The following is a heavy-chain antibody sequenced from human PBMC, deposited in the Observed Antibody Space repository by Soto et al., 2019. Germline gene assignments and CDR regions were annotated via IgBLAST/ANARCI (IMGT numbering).Heavy chain of an antibody. D-gene: IGHD3-9*01. J-gene: IGHJ4*02. CDR1: GFTFSSYG. Sequence: QVQLVESGGGVVQPGRSLRLSCAASGFTFSSYGIHWVRQAPGKGLEWVAVISYDGSNKYYADSVKGRFTISRDNSKNTLYLQMKSLRAEDTTVYYCAKDPYETLTGYYGPDYWGQGTLVTVSS. V-gene: IGHV3-30*18. CDR3: AKDPYETLTGYYGPDY. CDR2: ISYDGSNK.